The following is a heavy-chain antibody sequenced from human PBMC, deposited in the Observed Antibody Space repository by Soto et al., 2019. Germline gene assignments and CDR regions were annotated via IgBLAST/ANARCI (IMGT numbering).Heavy chain of an antibody. CDR2: INHSGGA. CDR3: ASSYYEFGTAISPATRYYFDY. V-gene: IGHV4-34*01. CDR1: GGSFSGYY. D-gene: IGHD3-3*01. Sequence: LSLTCAVFGGSFSGYYWSWIRQPPGKGLEWIGEINHSGGANYNPSLKSRVTISVDKSKNQFSLKLSSVTAADTAVYYCASSYYEFGTAISPATRYYFDYWAQGTLVTVSS. J-gene: IGHJ4*02.